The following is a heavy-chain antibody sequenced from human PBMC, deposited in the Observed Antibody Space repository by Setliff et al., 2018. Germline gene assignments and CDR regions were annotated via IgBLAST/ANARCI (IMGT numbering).Heavy chain of an antibody. CDR3: ARSETCHSTHCSPYDY. Sequence: GGSLRLSCAASGFTFSSYWMHWIRQAPGQGLEWVSSIDTSSTWIYYADSVKGRFTISRDNAENSLYLQMNSLRAEDTAVYYCARSETCHSTHCSPYDYWGQGTRVTVSS. J-gene: IGHJ4*02. V-gene: IGHV3-21*01. CDR2: IDTSSTWI. D-gene: IGHD2-2*01. CDR1: GFTFSSYW.